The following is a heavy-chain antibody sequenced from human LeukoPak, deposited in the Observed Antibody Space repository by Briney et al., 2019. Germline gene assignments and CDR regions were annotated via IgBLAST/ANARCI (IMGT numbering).Heavy chain of an antibody. D-gene: IGHD6-13*01. CDR3: ARTEYSSSNWFDP. CDR2: IYPGDSDT. J-gene: IGHJ5*02. CDR1: GYSFTSYW. Sequence: HGESLKISCKGSGYSFTSYWIGWVRQMPGKGLEWMGIIYPGDSDTRYIPSFQGQVTISADKSISTAYLQWSSLKASDTAMYYCARTEYSSSNWFDPWGQGTLVTVSS. V-gene: IGHV5-51*01.